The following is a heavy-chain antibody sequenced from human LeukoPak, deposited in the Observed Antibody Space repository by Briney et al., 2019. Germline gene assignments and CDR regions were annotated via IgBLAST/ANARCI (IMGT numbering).Heavy chain of an antibody. CDR2: IKQDGSEK. CDR1: GFTFSSYW. J-gene: IGHJ6*03. V-gene: IGHV3-7*01. CDR3: ARIVATQYYYYMDV. D-gene: IGHD5-12*01. Sequence: GGSLRLSCAASGFTFSSYWMSWVRQAPGKGLEWVANIKQDGSEKYYVDSVKGRFTISRGNAKNSLYLQMNSLRAEDTAVYYCARIVATQYYYYMDVWGKGTTVTVSS.